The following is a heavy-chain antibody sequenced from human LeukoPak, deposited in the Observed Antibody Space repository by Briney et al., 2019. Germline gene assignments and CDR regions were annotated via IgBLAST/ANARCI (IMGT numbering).Heavy chain of an antibody. CDR1: GGSISSSSYY. J-gene: IGHJ4*02. CDR2: IYYSGTT. D-gene: IGHD6-13*01. Sequence: PSETLSLTCTVSGGSISSSSYYWGWIRQTPGEGLEWIATIYYSGTTYYNPSLKSRVTISVDTSKNQFSLKLSSVTAADTAVYHCARSAAARSIDYWGQGTLVTVSS. V-gene: IGHV4-39*01. CDR3: ARSAAARSIDY.